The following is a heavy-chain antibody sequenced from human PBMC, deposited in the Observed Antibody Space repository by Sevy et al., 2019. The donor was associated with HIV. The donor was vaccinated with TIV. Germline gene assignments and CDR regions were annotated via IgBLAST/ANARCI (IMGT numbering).Heavy chain of an antibody. Sequence: GGSVRLSCAVSGFPVSSSYMNWVRQAPGKGLEWVSVFYTGSKTDYADSVKGRFTMSRDNSKNTLYLQMNGLRAEDTAVYYCARDKNAYYYGLDVWGQGTTVTVSS. V-gene: IGHV3-53*01. J-gene: IGHJ6*02. CDR2: FYTGSKT. CDR1: GFPVSSSY. CDR3: ARDKNAYYYGLDV.